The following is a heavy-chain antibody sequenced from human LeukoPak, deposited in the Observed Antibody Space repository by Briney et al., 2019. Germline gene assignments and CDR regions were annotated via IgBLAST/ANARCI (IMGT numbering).Heavy chain of an antibody. Sequence: GGSLRLSCAASGFTFSTYWMSWVRQAPGKGLEWVANIKQDGSEKYYVDSEKGRFTISRDNTKNSLSLQMNSLRVEDTAVYYCARGGFYTDPDAFDVWGQGTMVTVSS. D-gene: IGHD2-2*02. CDR3: ARGGFYTDPDAFDV. V-gene: IGHV3-7*04. CDR1: GFTFSTYW. CDR2: IKQDGSEK. J-gene: IGHJ3*01.